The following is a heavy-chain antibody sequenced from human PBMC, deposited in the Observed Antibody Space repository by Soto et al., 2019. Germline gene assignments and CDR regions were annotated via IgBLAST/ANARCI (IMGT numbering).Heavy chain of an antibody. D-gene: IGHD3-10*01. V-gene: IGHV1-2*02. J-gene: IGHJ3*02. CDR1: GYTFTDYF. Sequence: ASVKVSCKASGYTFTDYFIHWVRQAPGQGLEWIGWINPYSGGADLSQKFQGRVTMTRDTSISTAYMEVSSLRSDDTAVFYCARLMHYSHSVSASHSGFDMWGQGXLVTV. CDR3: ARLMHYSHSVSASHSGFDM. CDR2: INPYSGGA.